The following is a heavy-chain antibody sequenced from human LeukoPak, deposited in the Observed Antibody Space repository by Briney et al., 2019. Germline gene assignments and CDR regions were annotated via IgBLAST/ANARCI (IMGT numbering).Heavy chain of an antibody. CDR2: ISGSGGST. Sequence: GGSLRLSCAASGFTFSSYAMSWVRQAPGKGLEWVSAISGSGGSTYYADSVKGRFTISRDNSKNTLYLQMNSLRAEDTAVYYCAKDWVLRYFDWLLYFDYWGQGTLVTVSS. D-gene: IGHD3-9*01. V-gene: IGHV3-23*01. CDR3: AKDWVLRYFDWLLYFDY. CDR1: GFTFSSYA. J-gene: IGHJ4*02.